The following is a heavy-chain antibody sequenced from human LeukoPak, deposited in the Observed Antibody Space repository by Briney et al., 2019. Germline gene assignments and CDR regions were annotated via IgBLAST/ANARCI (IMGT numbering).Heavy chain of an antibody. CDR1: GFTFSESW. Sequence: GGPLRLSCAASGFTFSESWMTWVRQVPGQGLEWVAHINHEGGAIQYVDSVKGRFTISRDNDKGSVFLQMNSLRAEDTAIYHCATYINWVAGDVWGQGTTVIVSS. J-gene: IGHJ6*02. CDR3: ATYINWVAGDV. V-gene: IGHV3-7*01. CDR2: INHEGGAI. D-gene: IGHD1-1*01.